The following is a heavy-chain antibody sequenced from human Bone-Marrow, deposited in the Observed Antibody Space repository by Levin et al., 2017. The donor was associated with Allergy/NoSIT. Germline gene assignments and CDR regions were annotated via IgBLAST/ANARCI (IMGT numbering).Heavy chain of an antibody. CDR1: GYTFSDYY. V-gene: IGHV1-2*02. CDR3: ARGGATSNDY. CDR2: IDPTRGAT. J-gene: IGHJ4*02. Sequence: GESLKISCSVSGYTFSDYYIHWIRQTPGQGLEWIVWIDPTRGATQFAEKFHARVVLTRDSSISTAYMELGKLRSDDTALYYCARGGATSNDYWGQGTLVTVSS. D-gene: IGHD2-2*01.